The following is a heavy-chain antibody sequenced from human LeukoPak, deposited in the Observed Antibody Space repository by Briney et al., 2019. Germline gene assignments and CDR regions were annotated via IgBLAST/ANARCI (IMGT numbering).Heavy chain of an antibody. V-gene: IGHV5-51*01. D-gene: IGHD2-21*02. CDR2: IYPGDSGT. CDR3: ARQIYCGGDCYSDYYFDY. CDR1: GYSFTNYW. Sequence: GESLKISCKASGYSFTNYWIGWVRQMPGKGLEWMGIIYPGDSGTRYSPSFQGQVTISADKSISTAYLQWSSLKASDTAMYYCARQIYCGGDCYSDYYFDYWVQGTLVTVSS. J-gene: IGHJ4*02.